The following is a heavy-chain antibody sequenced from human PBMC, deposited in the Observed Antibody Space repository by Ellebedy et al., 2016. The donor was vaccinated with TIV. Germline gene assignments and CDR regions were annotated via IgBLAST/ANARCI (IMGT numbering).Heavy chain of an antibody. J-gene: IGHJ4*02. CDR2: ISGSGGST. D-gene: IGHD3-22*01. V-gene: IGHV3-23*01. CDR1: GFTFSSYA. CDR3: AKVGQYYDSSGYYFFGY. Sequence: GGSLRLXCAASGFTFSSYAMSWVRQAPGKGLEWVSAISGSGGSTYYADSVKGRFTISRDNSKNTLYLQMNSLRAEDTAVYYCAKVGQYYDSSGYYFFGYWGQGTLVTVSS.